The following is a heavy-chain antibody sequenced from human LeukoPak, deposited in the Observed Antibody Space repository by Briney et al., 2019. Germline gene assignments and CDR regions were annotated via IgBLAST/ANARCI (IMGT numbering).Heavy chain of an antibody. CDR1: GFTFSSYA. V-gene: IGHV3-23*01. CDR3: EKVGSSGYYEPFDY. J-gene: IGHJ4*02. Sequence: GGSLRLSCAASGFTFSSYAMSWVRQAPGKGLELVSAMSGSGGSTYYADSVKARFAISRDNSKNTLYMQMNSLRAEDTAVYYCEKVGSSGYYEPFDYWGQGTLVTVYS. CDR2: MSGSGGST. D-gene: IGHD3-22*01.